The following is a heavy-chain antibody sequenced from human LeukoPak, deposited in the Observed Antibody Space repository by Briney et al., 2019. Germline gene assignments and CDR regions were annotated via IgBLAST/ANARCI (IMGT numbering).Heavy chain of an antibody. D-gene: IGHD5-24*01. CDR1: GGSFSDYL. CDR3: ARGRRVPGVRRINWARRENFYYYYMDV. Sequence: SETLSLTCAVYGGSFSDYLWTWVRQPPGKGLEWLGEVDHRGTSNFNPSLKGRFSIPVDTAKNQFSLRVNSVTAADTALYYCARGRRVPGVRRINWARRENFYYYYMDVWGKGTTVTVSS. J-gene: IGHJ6*03. CDR2: VDHRGTS. V-gene: IGHV4-34*01.